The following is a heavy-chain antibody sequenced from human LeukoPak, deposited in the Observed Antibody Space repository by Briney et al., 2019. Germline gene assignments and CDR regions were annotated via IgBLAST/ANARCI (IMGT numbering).Heavy chain of an antibody. CDR2: IKSDGSIT. CDR3: ARSDWFDP. Sequence: TGGSLRLSCAASGFTFSGCWMHWVRQAPGKGLVWVSRIKSDGSITSYADSVKGRVTISRDNAKNTLYLQMNSLRAEDTAVYYCARSDWFDPWGQGTLVIVSS. V-gene: IGHV3-74*01. CDR1: GFTFSGCW. D-gene: IGHD2-21*01. J-gene: IGHJ5*02.